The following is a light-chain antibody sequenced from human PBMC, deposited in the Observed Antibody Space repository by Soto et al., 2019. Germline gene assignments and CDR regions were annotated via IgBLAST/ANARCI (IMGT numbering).Light chain of an antibody. V-gene: IGKV1-5*03. CDR3: QQYNSYPLT. CDR1: QSISSW. Sequence: DIQMTQSPSTLSASVGDRVTITCRASQSISSWLALYQQKPGKAHNLLIYKASCLESGVPSRFSGSGSGTEFTLTISSLQPDDFATYYCQQYNSYPLTFGGGTKVEIK. J-gene: IGKJ4*01. CDR2: KAS.